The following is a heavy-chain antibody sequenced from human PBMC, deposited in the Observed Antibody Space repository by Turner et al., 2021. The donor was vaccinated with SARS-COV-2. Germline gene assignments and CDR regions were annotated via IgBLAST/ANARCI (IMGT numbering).Heavy chain of an antibody. Sequence: EVQLVESGGGLVQPGGSLRLSCAASGFTFSSYWVHWVRQAPGEGLVWVSLINSDGSSTSYADSVKGRFTISRDNAKNTLYLQMNSLRAEDTAVYYCARDHLSFDRAFDIWGQGTMVTVSS. V-gene: IGHV3-74*01. CDR2: INSDGSST. D-gene: IGHD3-9*01. CDR3: ARDHLSFDRAFDI. J-gene: IGHJ3*02. CDR1: GFTFSSYW.